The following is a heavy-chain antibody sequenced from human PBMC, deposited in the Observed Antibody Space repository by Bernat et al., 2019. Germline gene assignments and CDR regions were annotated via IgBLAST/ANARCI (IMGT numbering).Heavy chain of an antibody. CDR2: TKSKTDGWTT. CDR3: TTPNGF. J-gene: IGHJ4*02. Sequence: EVHLVESGGGLVKPGGSLRLSCAASGFTFSNAWMNWVRQAPGKGLEWVGRTKSKTDGWTTDYAAPVKGRFTISRDDSKNTLYLQMNSLKTEDTAVYYCTTPNGFGGQGTLVTVSS. D-gene: IGHD2-8*01. CDR1: GFTFSNAW. V-gene: IGHV3-15*07.